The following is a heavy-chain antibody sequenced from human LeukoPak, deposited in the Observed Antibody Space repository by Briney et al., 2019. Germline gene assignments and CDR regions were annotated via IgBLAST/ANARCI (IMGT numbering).Heavy chain of an antibody. J-gene: IGHJ4*02. V-gene: IGHV1-8*03. Sequence: ASVKVSCKASGYTFSSYDINWVRQATGQGLEWMAWMNPNSGSTRYTQKFQGRVTFTRNASISTAYMELSSLRSDDTAVYYCARGPLTSGARYFDYWGQGTLVTVSS. CDR2: MNPNSGST. CDR3: ARGPLTSGARYFDY. CDR1: GYTFSSYD. D-gene: IGHD6-19*01.